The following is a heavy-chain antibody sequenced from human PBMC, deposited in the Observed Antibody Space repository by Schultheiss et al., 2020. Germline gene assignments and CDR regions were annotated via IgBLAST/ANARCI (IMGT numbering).Heavy chain of an antibody. Sequence: SGPTLVKPTETLTLTCTVSGFSLSNARMGVSWIRQPPGKALEWLAHIYWDDDKRYSPSLKSRLTITKDTSKNQVVLTMTNMDPVDTATYYCAHQKTIAARVRYWFDPWGQGTLVTVSS. CDR3: AHQKTIAARVRYWFDP. D-gene: IGHD6-6*01. CDR2: IYWDDDK. CDR1: GFSLSNARMG. V-gene: IGHV2-5*02. J-gene: IGHJ5*02.